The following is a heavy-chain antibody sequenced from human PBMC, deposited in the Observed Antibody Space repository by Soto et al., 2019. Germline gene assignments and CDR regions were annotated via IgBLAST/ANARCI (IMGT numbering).Heavy chain of an antibody. CDR3: AKIGTHYYCSGSYGVY. D-gene: IGHD3-10*01. Sequence: EVQLLESGGGLVQPGGSLRLSCAASGFTFSSYAMSWVRQAPGKGLEWVSAISGSGGSTYYADSVKGRFTISRDNSKNTLYLQMNSLRAEDTAVYYCAKIGTHYYCSGSYGVYWGQGTLVTVSS. J-gene: IGHJ4*02. CDR2: ISGSGGST. CDR1: GFTFSSYA. V-gene: IGHV3-23*01.